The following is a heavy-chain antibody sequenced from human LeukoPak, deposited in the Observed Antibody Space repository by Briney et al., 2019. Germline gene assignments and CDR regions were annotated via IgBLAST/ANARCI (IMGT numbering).Heavy chain of an antibody. Sequence: PVGSLRLSCAASGFTFNNAWMSWVRQARGKGLEWVGRIKTKTDGGTADYAAPVKGRFTISRDDSKNTLYMQMNSLKTEDTAVYYCSTSPDYTGGDYWGQGTLVTVSS. CDR1: GFTFNNAW. D-gene: IGHD4-11*01. J-gene: IGHJ4*02. V-gene: IGHV3-15*01. CDR3: STSPDYTGGDY. CDR2: IKTKTDGGTA.